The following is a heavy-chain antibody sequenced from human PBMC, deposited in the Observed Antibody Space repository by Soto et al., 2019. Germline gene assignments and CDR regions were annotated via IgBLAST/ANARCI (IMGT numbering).Heavy chain of an antibody. J-gene: IGHJ6*04. V-gene: IGHV4-39*01. D-gene: IGHD3-9*01. CDR2: IYYRGST. CDR1: GGSISSSSYY. Sequence: QLQLQESGPGLVKPSETLSLTCTVSGGSISSSSYYWGWIRQPPGKGLEWIGSIYYRGSTYYNPSLKSGVPIPVDRTKYQFSLSLCSVNAADTAVYYCRGYDIFSCYYLRYYGMAVWGEGTTVTVSS. CDR3: RGYDIFSCYYLRYYGMAV.